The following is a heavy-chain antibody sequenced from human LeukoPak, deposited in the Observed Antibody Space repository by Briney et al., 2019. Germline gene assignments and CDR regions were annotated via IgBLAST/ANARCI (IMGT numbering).Heavy chain of an antibody. CDR3: ARGGDGYNTIGY. V-gene: IGHV1-46*01. CDR2: INPSGGST. CDR1: GYTFTTYY. Sequence: ASVKVSCKASGYTFTTYYIHWVRQAPGQGLEWMGIINPSGGSTSYAQKFQGRVTMTRDTSTSTAYMELSSLRSEDTAVYYCARGGDGYNTIGYWDQGTLVTVSS. D-gene: IGHD5-24*01. J-gene: IGHJ4*02.